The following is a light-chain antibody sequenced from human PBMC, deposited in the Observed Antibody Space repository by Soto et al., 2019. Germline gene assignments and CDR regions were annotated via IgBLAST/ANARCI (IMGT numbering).Light chain of an antibody. CDR2: GAS. Sequence: EIVLTQSPGTLSLSPGERATLSCRASQSVSSSYLAWYQKKPGQAPRLLIYGASSRATGIPDRFSGSGSATDFTLTISRLEPEDFAVYYCQQYGSSPMYTFGQGTKLEIK. J-gene: IGKJ2*01. V-gene: IGKV3-20*01. CDR1: QSVSSSY. CDR3: QQYGSSPMYT.